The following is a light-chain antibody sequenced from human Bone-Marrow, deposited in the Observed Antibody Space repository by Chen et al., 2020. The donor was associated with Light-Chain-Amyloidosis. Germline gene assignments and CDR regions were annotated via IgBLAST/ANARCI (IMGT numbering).Light chain of an antibody. CDR2: DNH. V-gene: IGLV1-51*01. CDR1: ISNIGKNY. J-gene: IGLJ3*02. CDR3: GAWDITLSARV. Sequence: QSVLTQPPSVSAAPGQSVTLSCSGDISNIGKNYVSWYQQYPGTAPKLLIFDNHQRPTGIPDRYSGSKSGTSATLIISGLQTGDEADYYCGAWDITLSARVFGGGTKLTVL.